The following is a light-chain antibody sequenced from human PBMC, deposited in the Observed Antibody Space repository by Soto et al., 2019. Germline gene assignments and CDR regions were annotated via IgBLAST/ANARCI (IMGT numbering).Light chain of an antibody. CDR1: QGIFNY. J-gene: IGKJ1*01. CDR3: QKYNSDPRT. CDR2: AAS. V-gene: IGKV1-27*01. Sequence: DIQMTQSPSSLSASIGDRVTITCRASQGIFNYLAWYQKKPGQVPKLLIYAASTLQSGLPSRFSGSGSGTDFTLTISGLLPEDVATYYCQKYNSDPRTFGPGTKVEIK.